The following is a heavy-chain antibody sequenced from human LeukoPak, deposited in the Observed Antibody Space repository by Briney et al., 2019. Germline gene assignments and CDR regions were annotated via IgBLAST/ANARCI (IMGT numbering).Heavy chain of an antibody. Sequence: SETLSLTCTVSGGSISSYYWSWIRQPPGKGLEWIGYIYYSGSTNYNPSLKSRVTISVDTSKNQFSLKLSSVTAADTAVYYCASVGYYYDSSGYSDHWYFDLWGRGTLVTASS. D-gene: IGHD3-22*01. V-gene: IGHV4-59*01. CDR3: ASVGYYYDSSGYSDHWYFDL. J-gene: IGHJ2*01. CDR1: GGSISSYY. CDR2: IYYSGST.